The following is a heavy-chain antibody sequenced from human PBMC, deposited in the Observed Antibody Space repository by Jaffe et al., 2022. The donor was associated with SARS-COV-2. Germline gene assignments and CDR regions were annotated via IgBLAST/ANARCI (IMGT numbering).Heavy chain of an antibody. D-gene: IGHD3-9*01. Sequence: ELQLVESGGGLVQPGGSLTLSCAASGHTFSGSAIHWVRQTSGKGLEWVGRIRSKAKSYATAYLTTVEGRFTISRDDSKNMVYLQMHSLKIEDTAVYYCSRGPYDVLTGAYGMDVWGQGTAVTVSS. V-gene: IGHV3-73*02. CDR1: GHTFSGSA. CDR3: SRGPYDVLTGAYGMDV. J-gene: IGHJ6*02. CDR2: IRSKAKSYAT.